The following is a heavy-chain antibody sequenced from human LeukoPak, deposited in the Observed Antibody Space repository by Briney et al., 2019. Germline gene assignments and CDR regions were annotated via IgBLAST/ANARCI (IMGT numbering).Heavy chain of an antibody. Sequence: SVTVSCKASGFTFTSSAMQWVRQARGQGLEGIGWIVVGSGNTNYAQRFQERVTITRDISTSTAYMELSSLRSEDTAVYYCAADYSYYDSSGPMGYWGQGTLVTVSS. D-gene: IGHD3-22*01. CDR1: GFTFTSSA. V-gene: IGHV1-58*02. J-gene: IGHJ4*02. CDR3: AADYSYYDSSGPMGY. CDR2: IVVGSGNT.